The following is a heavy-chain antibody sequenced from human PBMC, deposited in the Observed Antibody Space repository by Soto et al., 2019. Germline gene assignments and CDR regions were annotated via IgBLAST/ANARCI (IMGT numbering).Heavy chain of an antibody. CDR3: ARPYYDFWSGSYI. CDR2: INGGNGNT. CDR1: GYTFTSYA. V-gene: IGHV1-3*01. Sequence: ASVKVSCKASGYTFTSYAMHWVRQAPGQRLEWMGWINGGNGNTKFSQKFQGRVTITRDTSATTAYMELSSLTSEDTAVYYCARPYYDFWSGSYIWGQGTLVTVSS. J-gene: IGHJ4*02. D-gene: IGHD3-3*01.